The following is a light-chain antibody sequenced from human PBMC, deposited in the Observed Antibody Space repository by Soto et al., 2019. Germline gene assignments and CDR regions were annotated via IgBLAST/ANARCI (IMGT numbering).Light chain of an antibody. CDR2: ATS. Sequence: EIVLTQSPGTLSLSPGERATLSCRASQSVSSSYLAWYQQKPGQAPRLLIYATSSRATGIPGRFSGSGSGTDFTLTISSLEPEDSALYFCQQYRPSPAISFGQGTRLENK. CDR1: QSVSSSY. V-gene: IGKV3-20*01. J-gene: IGKJ5*01. CDR3: QQYRPSPAIS.